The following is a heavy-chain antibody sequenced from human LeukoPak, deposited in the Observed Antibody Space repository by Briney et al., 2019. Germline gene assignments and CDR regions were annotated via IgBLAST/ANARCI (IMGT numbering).Heavy chain of an antibody. CDR3: AKDNYGSSVY. CDR1: GGSISSSSYY. D-gene: IGHD3-10*01. Sequence: SETLSLTCTVSGGSISSSSYYWGWIRQPPGKGLEWIGSIYYSGSTYYNPSLKSRVTISVDTSKNQFSLKLSSVTAADTAVYYCAKDNYGSSVYWGQGTLVTVSS. J-gene: IGHJ4*02. CDR2: IYYSGST. V-gene: IGHV4-39*07.